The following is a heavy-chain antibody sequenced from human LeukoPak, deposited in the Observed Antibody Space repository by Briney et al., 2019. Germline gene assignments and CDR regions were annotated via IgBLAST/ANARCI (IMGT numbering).Heavy chain of an antibody. V-gene: IGHV3-48*01. CDR2: ISSSSSTI. J-gene: IGHJ4*02. CDR3: ARAMGGATIDY. D-gene: IGHD1-26*01. CDR1: GFTFSSYS. Sequence: GGSLRLSCAASGFTFSSYSMNWVRQAPGKGLEWVSYISSSSSTIYYADSVKGRFTISRDNAKNSLYLKMNSLRAEDTAVYYCARAMGGATIDYWGQGTLVTVSS.